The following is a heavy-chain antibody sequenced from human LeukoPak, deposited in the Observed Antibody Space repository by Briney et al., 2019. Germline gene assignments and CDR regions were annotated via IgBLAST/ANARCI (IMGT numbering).Heavy chain of an antibody. CDR3: AKDLRRYCSSTSCYTENDY. CDR2: IWYDGSNK. D-gene: IGHD2-2*02. Sequence: GGSLRLSCAASGFTFSSYGMHWVRQAPGKGLEWVAVIWYDGSNKYYADSVKGRFTISRDYSKNTLYLQMNSLRAEDTAVYYCAKDLRRYCSSTSCYTENDYWGQGTLVTVSP. CDR1: GFTFSSYG. J-gene: IGHJ4*02. V-gene: IGHV3-33*06.